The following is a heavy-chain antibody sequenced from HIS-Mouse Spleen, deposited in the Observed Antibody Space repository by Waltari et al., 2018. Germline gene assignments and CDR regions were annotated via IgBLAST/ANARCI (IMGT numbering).Heavy chain of an antibody. V-gene: IGHV4-39*07. CDR3: AREIPYSSSWYDWYFDL. CDR1: GGSISSSSYY. Sequence: QLQLQESGPGLVKPSETLSLTCTVAGGSISSSSYYWGWIRQPPGKGLEWIGSIYYSGVTDYHPSLKSRVTISGDTSKNQFSLKRSSVTAADTAVYYCAREIPYSSSWYDWYFDLWGRGTLVTVSS. D-gene: IGHD6-13*01. CDR2: IYYSGVT. J-gene: IGHJ2*01.